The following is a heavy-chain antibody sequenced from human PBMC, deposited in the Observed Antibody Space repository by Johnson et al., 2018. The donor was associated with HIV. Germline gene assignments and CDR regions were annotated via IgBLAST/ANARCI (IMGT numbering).Heavy chain of an antibody. Sequence: QVQLVESGGGLVQPGGSLRLSCAASGFTFSTYGMHWVRQAPGKGLEWVAVIWYDGSNKYYADSVKGRFTISRDNARNSLYLQMNSLRAEDTALYYCARDRGRGSEDAFDIWGQGTMVTVSS. J-gene: IGHJ3*02. V-gene: IGHV3-33*08. D-gene: IGHD2-15*01. CDR2: IWYDGSNK. CDR1: GFTFSTYG. CDR3: ARDRGRGSEDAFDI.